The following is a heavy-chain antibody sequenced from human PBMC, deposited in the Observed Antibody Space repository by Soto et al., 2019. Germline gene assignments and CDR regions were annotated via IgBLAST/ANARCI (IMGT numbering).Heavy chain of an antibody. CDR1: GGSISSSSYY. Sequence: SETLSLTCTVSGGSISSSSYYWGWIRQPPGKGLEWIGSIYYSGSTYYNPSLKSRVTISVDTSKNQFSLKLSSVTAADTAVYYCASEQQLVPSNWFDPWGQGTLVTVSS. D-gene: IGHD6-13*01. J-gene: IGHJ5*02. V-gene: IGHV4-39*01. CDR2: IYYSGST. CDR3: ASEQQLVPSNWFDP.